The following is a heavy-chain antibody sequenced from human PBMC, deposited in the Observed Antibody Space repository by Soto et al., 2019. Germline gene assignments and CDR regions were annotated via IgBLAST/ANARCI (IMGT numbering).Heavy chain of an antibody. D-gene: IGHD1-20*01. Sequence: EVQLLESGGGLVQPGGSVRLSCAASGFTFSSYAMSWVRQAPVKGLEWISEVSGSGGSTYYADSVKGRFTISRDNAKDTLYLQMNNLRAEDTAVYYCAKPPDYNWNDYWGQGTLVTVSS. J-gene: IGHJ4*02. CDR2: VSGSGGST. CDR3: AKPPDYNWNDY. V-gene: IGHV3-23*01. CDR1: GFTFSSYA.